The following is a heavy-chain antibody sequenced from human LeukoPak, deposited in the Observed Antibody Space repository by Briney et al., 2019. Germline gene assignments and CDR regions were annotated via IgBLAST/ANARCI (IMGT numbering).Heavy chain of an antibody. V-gene: IGHV1-69*05. CDR3: ARRVGSITIFGVVIHDAFDI. CDR2: IIPIFGTA. D-gene: IGHD3-3*01. CDR1: GGTFSSYA. J-gene: IGHJ3*02. Sequence: SVKVSCKASGGTFSSYAISWVRQAPGQGLEWMGGIIPIFGTANYAQKFQGRVTITTDESTSTAYMELSSLRSEDTAVYYCARRVGSITIFGVVIHDAFDIWGQGTMVTVSS.